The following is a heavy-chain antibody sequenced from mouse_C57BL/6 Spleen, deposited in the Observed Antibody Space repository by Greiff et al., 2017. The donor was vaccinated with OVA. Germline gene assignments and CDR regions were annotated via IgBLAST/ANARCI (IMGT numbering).Heavy chain of an antibody. J-gene: IGHJ4*01. D-gene: IGHD2-4*01. CDR1: GYTFTSYW. V-gene: IGHV1-50*01. CDR3: ARGLRRDAMDY. CDR2: IDPSDSYT. Sequence: VQLQQSGAELVKPGASVKLSCKASGYTFTSYWMQWVKQRPGQGLEWIGEIDPSDSYTNYNQKFKGKATLTVDTSSSTAYMQLSSLTSEDSAVYYCARGLRRDAMDYWGQGTSVTVSS.